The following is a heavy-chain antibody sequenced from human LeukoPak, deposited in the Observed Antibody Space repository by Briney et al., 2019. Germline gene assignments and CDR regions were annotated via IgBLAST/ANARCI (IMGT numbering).Heavy chain of an antibody. CDR1: GGSISSYY. CDR3: ATQAVDTAMVTGWFDP. J-gene: IGHJ5*02. V-gene: IGHV4-59*08. D-gene: IGHD5-18*01. Sequence: PSETLSLTCTVSGGSISSYYWSWIRQPPGKGLEWIGYIYYSGSTNYNPSLKSRVTISVDTSKNQFSLKLSSVTAAGTAVCYCATQAVDTAMVTGWFDPWGQGTLVTVSS. CDR2: IYYSGST.